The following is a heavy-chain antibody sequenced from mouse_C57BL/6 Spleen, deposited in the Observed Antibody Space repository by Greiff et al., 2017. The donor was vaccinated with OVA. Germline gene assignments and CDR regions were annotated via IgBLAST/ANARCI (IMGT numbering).Heavy chain of an antibody. J-gene: IGHJ4*01. V-gene: IGHV7-3*01. CDR2: IRNKANGYTT. Sequence: EVMLVESGGGLVQPGGSLSLSCAASGFTFTDYYMSWVRQPPGKALEWLGFIRNKANGYTTEYSASVKGRFTISRDNSQRILYLQMNALRAEDSATYYCARGGHYYAMDYWGQGTSVTVSS. CDR1: GFTFTDYY. CDR3: ARGGHYYAMDY.